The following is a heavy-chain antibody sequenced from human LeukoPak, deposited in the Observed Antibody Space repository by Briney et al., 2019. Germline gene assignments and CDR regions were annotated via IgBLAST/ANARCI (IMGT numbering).Heavy chain of an antibody. CDR2: ISGSGGTT. J-gene: IGHJ4*02. CDR3: AKGLGVGALAQFDY. Sequence: PGGSLRLSCAASGFTFSNYIMSWVRQAPGKGLEWVSVISGSGGTTYYADSVKGRFTISRDNSKNTLYLQMNSLRAEDTAVYYCAKGLGVGALAQFDYWGQRTLVTVSS. V-gene: IGHV3-23*01. D-gene: IGHD1-26*01. CDR1: GFTFSNYI.